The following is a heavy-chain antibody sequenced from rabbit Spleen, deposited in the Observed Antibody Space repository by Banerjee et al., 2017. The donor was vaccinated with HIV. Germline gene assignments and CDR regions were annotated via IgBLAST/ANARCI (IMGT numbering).Heavy chain of an antibody. CDR3: AKGVYITYGHAFTL. J-gene: IGHJ4*01. CDR2: IYAGSSVDGT. V-gene: IGHV1S45*01. CDR1: GFSFSNGVY. Sequence: QEQLEESGGGLVKPGASLTLTCTASGFSFSNGVYMCWVRQAPGKGLEWVACIYAGSSVDGTWYANWAKGRFTISKTSSTTVTLQMTSLTDADTATYFCAKGVYITYGHAFTLWGPGTLVTVS. D-gene: IGHD6-1*01.